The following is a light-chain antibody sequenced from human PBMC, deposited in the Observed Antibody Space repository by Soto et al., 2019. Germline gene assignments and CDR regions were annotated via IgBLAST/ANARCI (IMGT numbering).Light chain of an antibody. CDR3: QQRSNWPPSIT. CDR1: QSVTSTY. CDR2: GAS. Sequence: EIVLTQSPGTLSLSPGERATLSCRASQSVTSTYLAWYQQKPGQAPRLLIYGASSRAIGIPDRFSGGGSGTDFTLTISSLEPEDFAVYYCQQRSNWPPSITFGQGTRLEIK. J-gene: IGKJ5*01. V-gene: IGKV3D-20*02.